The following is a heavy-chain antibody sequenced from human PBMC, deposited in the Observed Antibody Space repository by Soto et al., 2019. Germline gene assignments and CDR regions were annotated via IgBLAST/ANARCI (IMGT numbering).Heavy chain of an antibody. CDR2: IFYSGSA. CDR3: TRAVTTEDYFDY. J-gene: IGHJ4*02. D-gene: IGHD4-17*01. CDR1: GGSVSSDSYY. V-gene: IGHV4-61*01. Sequence: PSDTLSLTCTVSGGSVSSDSYYWSWIRQPPGKGLEWIGYIFYSGSANYNPSLKSRVTISVDTSKNQFSLRLSSVTAADTAVYYCTRAVTTEDYFDYWGQGTLVTVSS.